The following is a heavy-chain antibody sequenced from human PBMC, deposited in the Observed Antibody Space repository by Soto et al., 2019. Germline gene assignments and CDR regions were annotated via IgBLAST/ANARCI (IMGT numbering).Heavy chain of an antibody. CDR2: IFSNDEK. D-gene: IGHD6-13*01. CDR3: ASTYSTSWYWFDP. CDR1: GFSLSNAGLG. J-gene: IGHJ5*02. V-gene: IGHV2-26*04. Sequence: QVTVKESGPVLVKPTETLTLTCTVSGFSLSNAGLGVSWIRQPPGKALEWLAHIFSNDEKSYSRSLKSRLTTSKHRSKCRVVLIMTNMDPVDTATYYCASTYSTSWYWFDPWRQGTLVTVSS.